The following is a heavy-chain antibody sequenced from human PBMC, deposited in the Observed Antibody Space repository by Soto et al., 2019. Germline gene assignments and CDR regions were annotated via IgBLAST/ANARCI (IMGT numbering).Heavy chain of an antibody. CDR1: GGSISSSSYY. Sequence: SETLSLTCTVSGGSISSSSYYWGWIRQPPGKGLEWIGSIYYSGSTYYNPSLKSRVTISVDTSKNQFSLKLSSVTAADTAVYYCARERDEVVVAAPSDYYGMDVWGQGTTVTVS. CDR2: IYYSGST. J-gene: IGHJ6*02. V-gene: IGHV4-39*07. CDR3: ARERDEVVVAAPSDYYGMDV. D-gene: IGHD2-15*01.